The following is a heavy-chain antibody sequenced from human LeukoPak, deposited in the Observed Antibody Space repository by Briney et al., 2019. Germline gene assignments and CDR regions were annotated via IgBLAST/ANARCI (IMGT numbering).Heavy chain of an antibody. CDR3: TRESGSYHGNDY. J-gene: IGHJ4*02. V-gene: IGHV1-2*06. D-gene: IGHD1-26*01. CDR1: GYTFTGYY. Sequence: ASVKVSCTASGYTFTGYYMHWARQAPGQGLEWMGRINPNNGGTNYAQKFQGRVTMTGDTSISTAYMELSSLRSDDTAVYYCTRESGSYHGNDYWGQGTLVTVSS. CDR2: INPNNGGT.